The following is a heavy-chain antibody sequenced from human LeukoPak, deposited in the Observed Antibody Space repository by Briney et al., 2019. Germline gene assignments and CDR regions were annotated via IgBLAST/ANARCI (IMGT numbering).Heavy chain of an antibody. CDR2: IKQDGSEK. CDR1: GFTVSSNY. D-gene: IGHD3-3*01. CDR3: ARTRFYFDY. Sequence: GGSPRLSCAASGFTVSSNYMSWVRQAPGKGLEWVANIKQDGSEKNYVDSVKSRFTISRDNAKNSLYLQMNSLRAEDTAVYYCARTRFYFDYWGQGNMVTVSS. J-gene: IGHJ4*02. V-gene: IGHV3-7*01.